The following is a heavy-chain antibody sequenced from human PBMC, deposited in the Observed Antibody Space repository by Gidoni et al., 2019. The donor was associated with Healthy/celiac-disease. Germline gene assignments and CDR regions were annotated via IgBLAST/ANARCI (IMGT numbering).Heavy chain of an antibody. V-gene: IGHV4-34*01. J-gene: IGHJ4*02. D-gene: IGHD3-22*01. CDR1: GGSFSGYY. CDR3: ARLNYYDSSGYYTIDY. CDR2: INHSGST. Sequence: QVQLQQWGAGLLKPSETLSLTSAVYGGSFSGYYWSWIRQPPGKGLEWIGEINHSGSTNYNPSLKSRVTISVDTSKNQFSLKLSSVTAADTAVYYCARLNYYDSSGYYTIDYWGQGTLVTVSS.